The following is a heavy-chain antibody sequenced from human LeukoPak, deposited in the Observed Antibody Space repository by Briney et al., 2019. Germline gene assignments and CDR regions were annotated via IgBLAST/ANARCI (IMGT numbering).Heavy chain of an antibody. V-gene: IGHV3-33*06. CDR3: AKVVQYTAATGTGLDY. CDR1: GFTFINYG. D-gene: IGHD6-13*01. J-gene: IGHJ4*02. Sequence: PGRSLRLSCAASGFTFINYGMHWVRQAPGKGLDWVAVIWYDGSYKYYTDSVQGRFTISRDNSKNTLYLQMNSLRAEDTAVYYYAKVVQYTAATGTGLDYWGQGTLVTVSS. CDR2: IWYDGSYK.